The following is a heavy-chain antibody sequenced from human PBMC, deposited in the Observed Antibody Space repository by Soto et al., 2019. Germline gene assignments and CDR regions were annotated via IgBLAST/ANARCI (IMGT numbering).Heavy chain of an antibody. Sequence: QVQLVQSGAEVKKPGSSVKVSCKASGGTFSSYAISWVRQAPGQGLEWMGGIIPIFGTANYAQKFQGRVTITADESTSXAXMXLSSLRSEDTAVYYCAAWTYYYGSGSFKRPNYGMDVWGQGTTVTVSS. V-gene: IGHV1-69*12. D-gene: IGHD3-10*01. CDR2: IIPIFGTA. J-gene: IGHJ6*02. CDR1: GGTFSSYA. CDR3: AAWTYYYGSGSFKRPNYGMDV.